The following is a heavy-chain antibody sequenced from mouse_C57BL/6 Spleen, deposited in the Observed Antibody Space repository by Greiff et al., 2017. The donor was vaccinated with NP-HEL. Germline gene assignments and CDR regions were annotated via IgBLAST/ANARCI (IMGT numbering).Heavy chain of an antibody. CDR2: ISYDGSN. CDR3: ARDRHYGSRTYFDY. V-gene: IGHV3-6*01. CDR1: GYSITSGYY. J-gene: IGHJ2*01. Sequence: EVKLVESGPGLVKPSQSLSLTCSVTGYSITSGYYWNWIRQFPGNKLEWMGYISYDGSNNYNPSLKNRISITRETSKNQFFLKLNSVTTEDTATYYCARDRHYGSRTYFDYWGQGTTLTVSS. D-gene: IGHD1-1*01.